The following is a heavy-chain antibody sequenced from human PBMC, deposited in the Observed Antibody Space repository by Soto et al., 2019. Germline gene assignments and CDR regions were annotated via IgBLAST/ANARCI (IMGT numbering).Heavy chain of an antibody. D-gene: IGHD3-10*01. J-gene: IGHJ5*02. Sequence: QVQLVQSGAKVKKPGASVKVSCKASGYTFTSYGISWVRQAPGQGLEWMGWISAYNGNTNYAQKLQGRVTMTTDTSTSTAYMELRSLRSDDKAVYYCARGARITMVRGVGWFDPWGQGTLVTVSS. CDR3: ARGARITMVRGVGWFDP. CDR2: ISAYNGNT. CDR1: GYTFTSYG. V-gene: IGHV1-18*01.